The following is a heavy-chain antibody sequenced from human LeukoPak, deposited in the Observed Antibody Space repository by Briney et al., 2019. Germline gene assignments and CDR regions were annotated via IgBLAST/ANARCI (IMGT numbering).Heavy chain of an antibody. CDR3: AGGTTNTKGAFDM. CDR1: GYSFTNYY. Sequence: ASVKVSCKASGYSFTNYYIHWVRQAPGQGLEWMGIINPSGSSTSYAQKFQGRVTMTRDTSTSTVYMELSSLRSEDTAVYYCAGGTTNTKGAFDMWGQGTMVTVSS. CDR2: INPSGSST. J-gene: IGHJ3*02. V-gene: IGHV1-46*01. D-gene: IGHD2-8*01.